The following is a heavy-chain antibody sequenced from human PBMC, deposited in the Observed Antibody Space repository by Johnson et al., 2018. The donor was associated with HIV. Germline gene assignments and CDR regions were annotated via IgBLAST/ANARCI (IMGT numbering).Heavy chain of an antibody. CDR3: ARPADYGDYSRDAFDI. Sequence: VQLVESGGGVVQPGGSLRLSCVASGFTFDEYGMSWVRQAPGTGLEWVSRINSDGSSTRYAESVKGRFTISRDNAKNSLYLQMNSLRVEDTALYYCARPADYGDYSRDAFDIWGQGTMVTVSS. CDR2: INSDGSST. V-gene: IGHV3-20*04. J-gene: IGHJ3*02. D-gene: IGHD4-17*01. CDR1: GFTFDEYG.